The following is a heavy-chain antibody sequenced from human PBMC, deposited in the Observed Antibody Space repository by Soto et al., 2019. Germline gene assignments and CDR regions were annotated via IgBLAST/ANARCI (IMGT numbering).Heavy chain of an antibody. D-gene: IGHD3-10*01. Sequence: QVQLQQWGAGLLKPSETLSLSSAVYGGYFNDNYYTWFRQPPGKGLEWIGEISRSGTTKYIPSLKSRASISFDTSKTQVSLKVTSVTAADTAVYYCATSLWFGTQVELWGQGALVSVSS. CDR2: ISRSGTT. CDR1: GGYFNDNY. V-gene: IGHV4-34*01. CDR3: ATSLWFGTQVEL. J-gene: IGHJ5*02.